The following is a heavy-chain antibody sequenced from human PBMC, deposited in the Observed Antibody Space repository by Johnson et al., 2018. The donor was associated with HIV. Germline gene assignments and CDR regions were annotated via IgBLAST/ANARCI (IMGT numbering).Heavy chain of an antibody. V-gene: IGHV3-13*01. Sequence: VQLVESGGGLVQPGGSLRLSCAASGFTFNSYDMHWVRQTTGKGLEWVSGIGTAGDTNYSGSVKGRFTISRENAKNSLYLQMNSLGAGDTAVYYCTRSKPRYYDVGPRGAFDIWGQGTVVAVSS. CDR1: GFTFNSYD. CDR3: TRSKPRYYDVGPRGAFDI. D-gene: IGHD3-22*01. CDR2: IGTAGDT. J-gene: IGHJ3*02.